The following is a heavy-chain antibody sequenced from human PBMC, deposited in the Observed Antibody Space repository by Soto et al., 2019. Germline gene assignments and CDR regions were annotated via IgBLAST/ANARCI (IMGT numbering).Heavy chain of an antibody. CDR2: ISYDGSNK. CDR1: GFTFSDYA. V-gene: IGHV3-30-3*01. CDR3: ARDIGPADKYYFDY. Sequence: GGSLRLSCAASGFTFSDYAMHWVRQAPGKGLEWVAVISYDGSNKYYAESVKGRFTISRDNSKNTLYLQMNSLRAEDTAVYYCARDIGPADKYYFDYWGQGTLVTVSS. J-gene: IGHJ4*02. D-gene: IGHD2-2*01.